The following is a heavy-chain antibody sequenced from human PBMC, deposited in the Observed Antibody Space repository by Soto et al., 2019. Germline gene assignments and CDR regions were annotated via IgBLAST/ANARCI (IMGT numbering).Heavy chain of an antibody. V-gene: IGHV3-30-3*01. CDR3: ARRPGDGYNSLDY. D-gene: IGHD5-12*01. J-gene: IGHJ4*02. CDR2: ISYDGSNK. CDR1: GFTFSSYA. Sequence: GGSLRLSCAASGFTFSSYAMHWVRQAPGKGLEWVAVISYDGSNKYYADSVKGRFTISRDNSKNTLYLQMNSLRAEDTAVYYCARRPGDGYNSLDYWGQGTLVTVSS.